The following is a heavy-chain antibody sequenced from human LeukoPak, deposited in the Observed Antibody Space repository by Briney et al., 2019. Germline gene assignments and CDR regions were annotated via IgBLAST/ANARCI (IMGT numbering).Heavy chain of an antibody. V-gene: IGHV1-18*01. CDR3: ARGVSARPTWGVDYYYYMDV. CDR2: NSAYNVNT. D-gene: IGHD6-6*01. J-gene: IGHJ6*03. Sequence: APVKVSCKPSGYTFTNYGITWVRQAPGQGLEWVGGNSAYNVNTNYAQSHQGRVTMTTDTSTNPAYMELRSLRCDDTAVYYCARGVSARPTWGVDYYYYMDVWGKGTMVTVSS. CDR1: GYTFTNYG.